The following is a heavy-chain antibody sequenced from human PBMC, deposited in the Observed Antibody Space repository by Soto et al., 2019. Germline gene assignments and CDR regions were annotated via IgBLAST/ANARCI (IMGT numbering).Heavy chain of an antibody. Sequence: SETLSLTCTVSGGSISSYYWSWIRQPPGKGLEWIGYIYYSGSTNYNPSLKSRVTISVDTSKNQFSLKLSSVTAADTAVYYCARDSGYYDFWSGYSRQGAFDIWGQGTMVTVSS. CDR2: IYYSGST. V-gene: IGHV4-59*01. J-gene: IGHJ3*02. CDR1: GGSISSYY. D-gene: IGHD3-3*01. CDR3: ARDSGYYDFWSGYSRQGAFDI.